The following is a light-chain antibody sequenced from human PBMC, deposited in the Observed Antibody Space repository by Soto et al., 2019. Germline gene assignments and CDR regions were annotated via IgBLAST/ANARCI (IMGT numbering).Light chain of an antibody. Sequence: EIVMTQSPATLSVSPGERATLSCRASQAVSSNLAWYQQKPGQAPRLLIYGASTRATGIPARFSGSGSGTEFTLTISSLLSEDFAVYYCQQYNDWPPFTLGPGTRVDIK. CDR1: QAVSSN. CDR2: GAS. V-gene: IGKV3-15*01. J-gene: IGKJ3*01. CDR3: QQYNDWPPFT.